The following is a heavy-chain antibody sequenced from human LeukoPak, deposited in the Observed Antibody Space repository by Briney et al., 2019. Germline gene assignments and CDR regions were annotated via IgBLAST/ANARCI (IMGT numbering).Heavy chain of an antibody. Sequence: SETLSLTCAVYGGSFSGYYWSWIRQPPGKGLEWIGEINHSGSTNYNPSLKSRVTISVDTSKNQFSLKLSSVTAADTAVYYCAREGGLDFGHLPREKYFDYWGQGTLVTVSS. J-gene: IGHJ4*02. CDR2: INHSGST. V-gene: IGHV4-34*01. CDR1: GGSFSGYY. D-gene: IGHD3-10*01. CDR3: AREGGLDFGHLPREKYFDY.